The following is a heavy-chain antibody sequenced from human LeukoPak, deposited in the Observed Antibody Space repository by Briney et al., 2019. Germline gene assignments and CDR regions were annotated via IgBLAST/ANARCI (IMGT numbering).Heavy chain of an antibody. CDR2: IYYSGST. Sequence: SETLSLTCTVSGGSISSSSYYWGWIRQPPGKGLEWIGSIYYSGSTYYNPSLKSRVTISVDTSKNQFSLKLSSVTAADTAVYYCARCDGSSDSVSFDYWGQGTLVTVSS. V-gene: IGHV4-39*07. CDR3: ARCDGSSDSVSFDY. J-gene: IGHJ4*02. CDR1: GGSISSSSYY. D-gene: IGHD6-6*01.